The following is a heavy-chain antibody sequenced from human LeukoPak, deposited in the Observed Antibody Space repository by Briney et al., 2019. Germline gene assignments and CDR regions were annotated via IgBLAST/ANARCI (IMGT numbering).Heavy chain of an antibody. J-gene: IGHJ3*02. CDR3: ARRASPILTGYYKRAFDI. D-gene: IGHD3-9*01. CDR2: INHSGST. V-gene: IGHV4-34*01. Sequence: PSETLSLTCAVYGGSFSGYYWSWIRQPPGKGLEWIGEINHSGSTNYNPSLKSRVTISVDTSKNQFSLKLSSVTAAGTAVYYCARRASPILTGYYKRAFDIWGQGTMVTVSS. CDR1: GGSFSGYY.